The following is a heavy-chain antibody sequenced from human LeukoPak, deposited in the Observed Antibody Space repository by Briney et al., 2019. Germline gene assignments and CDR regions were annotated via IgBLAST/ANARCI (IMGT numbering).Heavy chain of an antibody. CDR2: VRYDGSNK. V-gene: IGHV3-30*02. CDR3: AKDPTAAAASFDY. J-gene: IGHJ4*02. D-gene: IGHD6-13*01. CDR1: GFTFSSYG. Sequence: GGSLRLSCAASGFTFSSYGMHWVRQAPGKGLEWVAFVRYDGSNKYYPDSVKGRFTISRDNSKNTLYLQMNSLRAEDTAVYYCAKDPTAAAASFDYWGQGTLVTVSS.